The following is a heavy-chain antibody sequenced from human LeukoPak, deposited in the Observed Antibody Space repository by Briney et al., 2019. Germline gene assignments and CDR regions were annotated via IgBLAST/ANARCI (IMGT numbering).Heavy chain of an antibody. J-gene: IGHJ4*02. Sequence: SGPTLVKPTETLTLTCTFSGFSLTTSGVGVGWIRQPPGKAPEWLALIYWDDDERYSASLKSRLTITKDTSRNQVVHTMTKMDPVDTGTYYCARTIDPLGVIVPSALSYVDWGQGTLVTVSS. V-gene: IGHV2-5*02. CDR2: IYWDDDE. CDR3: ARTIDPLGVIVPSALSYVD. CDR1: GFSLTTSGVG. D-gene: IGHD2/OR15-2a*01.